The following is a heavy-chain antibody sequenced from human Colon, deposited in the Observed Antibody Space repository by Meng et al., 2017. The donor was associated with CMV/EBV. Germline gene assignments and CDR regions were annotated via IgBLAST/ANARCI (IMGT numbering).Heavy chain of an antibody. CDR2: MNPSAGTT. V-gene: IGHV1-46*01. CDR3: AKGEAGPVWTGSNYFES. J-gene: IGHJ4*02. CDR1: GYTFGSHY. Sequence: ASVKVSCKAFGYTFGSHYLHWVRQAPGHGFEWMGVMNPSAGTTNYVQKFQGRVTMTRDTATSTAYMELSSLRSDDTAVYYCAKGEAGPVWTGSNYFESWGQGTLVTVSS. D-gene: IGHD3/OR15-3a*01.